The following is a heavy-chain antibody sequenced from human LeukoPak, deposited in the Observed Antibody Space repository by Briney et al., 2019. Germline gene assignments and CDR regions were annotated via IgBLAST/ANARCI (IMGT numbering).Heavy chain of an antibody. CDR2: IFHSGST. Sequence: SETLSLTCAVSGYSISSGYYWGWIRQPPGKGLEWIGSIFHSGSTYYNPSLKSRVNMSVDTSKNQISLKLSSVTAADTAVYYCARASGSYGSGSYYYGMDVWGKGTTVTVST. CDR1: GYSISSGYY. J-gene: IGHJ6*04. V-gene: IGHV4-38-2*01. D-gene: IGHD3-10*01. CDR3: ARASGSYGSGSYYYGMDV.